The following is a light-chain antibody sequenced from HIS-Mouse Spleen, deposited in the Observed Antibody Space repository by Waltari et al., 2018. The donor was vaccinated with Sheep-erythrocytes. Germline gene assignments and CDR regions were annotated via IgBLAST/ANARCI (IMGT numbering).Light chain of an antibody. J-gene: IGLJ3*02. V-gene: IGLV1-47*01. CDR3: AAWDDSLSRV. Sequence: QSVLTQPPSASGTPGQRVTISCSGSSSNIGSNYVYWYQQLPGTAPNLLIYRNNQRPSGGPDRFSGSKSGTSASLAISGLRSEDEADYYCAAWDDSLSRVFGGGTKLTVL. CDR2: RNN. CDR1: SSNIGSNY.